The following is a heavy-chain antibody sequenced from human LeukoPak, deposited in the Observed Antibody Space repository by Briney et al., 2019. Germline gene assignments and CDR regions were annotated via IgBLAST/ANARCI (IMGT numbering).Heavy chain of an antibody. V-gene: IGHV1-24*01. CDR1: GYTLTELS. Sequence: ASVKVSCRGSGYTLTELSMHWVRQAPGKGLEWMGGFDPEDGETIYAQKFQGRVTMTEDTSTDTAYMELSSLRSEDTAVYYCARGLGNDGIFDYWGQGTLVTDSS. CDR2: FDPEDGET. J-gene: IGHJ4*02. D-gene: IGHD1-1*01. CDR3: ARGLGNDGIFDY.